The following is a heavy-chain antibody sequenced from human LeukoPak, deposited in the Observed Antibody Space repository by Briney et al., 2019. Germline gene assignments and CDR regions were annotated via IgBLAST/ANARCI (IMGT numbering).Heavy chain of an antibody. CDR2: IYYSGST. CDR1: GGSISSNSYY. Sequence: PSETLSLTCTVSGGSISSNSYYWGWIRQPPGKGLEWIGSIYYSGSTYYNPSLKSRVTISVDTSKNQFSLKLSSVTAADTAVYYCAREITMIVVVPQPGDAFDIWGQGTMVTVSS. J-gene: IGHJ3*02. D-gene: IGHD3-22*01. CDR3: AREITMIVVVPQPGDAFDI. V-gene: IGHV4-39*07.